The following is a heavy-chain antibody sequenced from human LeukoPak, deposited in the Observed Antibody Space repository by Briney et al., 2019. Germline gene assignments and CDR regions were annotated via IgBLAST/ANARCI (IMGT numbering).Heavy chain of an antibody. D-gene: IGHD3-22*01. V-gene: IGHV4-38-2*02. J-gene: IGHJ4*02. CDR3: ARSSGYVPHYYFDY. CDR2: IYYSGST. CDR1: GYSISSGYY. Sequence: SETLSLTCTVSGYSISSGYYWGWIRQPPGKGLEWIGYIYYSGSTNYNPSLKSRVTISVDTSKNQFSLKLSSVTAADTAVYYCARSSGYVPHYYFDYWGQGTLVTVSS.